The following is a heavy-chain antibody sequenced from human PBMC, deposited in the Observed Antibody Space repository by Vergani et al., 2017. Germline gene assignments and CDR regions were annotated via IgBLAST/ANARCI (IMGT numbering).Heavy chain of an antibody. CDR1: GFIASSYW. Sequence: EGQLVESGGDWVQRGGSLRLSCAASGFIASSYWMSWVRQAPGKGLEWVANVNQDGSEIYYVDSVRGRFTISRDNTKDSIYLQMNSLRAEDTAVYFCVRFPLIRRGSGNYGINNYHGMDVWGQGTTVIVSS. D-gene: IGHD3-10*01. CDR3: VRFPLIRRGSGNYGINNYHGMDV. CDR2: VNQDGSEI. J-gene: IGHJ6*02. V-gene: IGHV3-7*01.